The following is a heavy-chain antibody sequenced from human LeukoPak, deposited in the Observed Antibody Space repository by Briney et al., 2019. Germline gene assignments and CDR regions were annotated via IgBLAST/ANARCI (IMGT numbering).Heavy chain of an antibody. Sequence: SETLSLTCTVSGGSISSSSYYWAWIRQPPGKGLEWIGSIYYSGTTYNNPSLKSRVTISVDTSKNQFSLKLSSVTAADTAVYYCARGSPGAEMATIGLVDFDYWGQGTLVTVSS. J-gene: IGHJ4*02. CDR1: GGSISSSSYY. D-gene: IGHD5-24*01. CDR2: IYYSGTT. CDR3: ARGSPGAEMATIGLVDFDY. V-gene: IGHV4-39*07.